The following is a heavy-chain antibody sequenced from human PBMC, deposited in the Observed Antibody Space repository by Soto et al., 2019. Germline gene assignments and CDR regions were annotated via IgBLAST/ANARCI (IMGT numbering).Heavy chain of an antibody. CDR2: IYWDDDK. D-gene: IGHD3-10*01. J-gene: IGHJ4*02. CDR3: AHLFDYYGSGSYYPSFDY. V-gene: IGHV2-5*02. Sequence: QITLKESGPTLVKPTQTLTLTCTFSGFSLSTSGVGVGWIRQPPGKALEWLALIYWDDDKRYSPSLKSTLPITKDTSKNPVVLTMTIMDPVDTATYYRAHLFDYYGSGSYYPSFDYWGQGTLVTVSS. CDR1: GFSLSTSGVG.